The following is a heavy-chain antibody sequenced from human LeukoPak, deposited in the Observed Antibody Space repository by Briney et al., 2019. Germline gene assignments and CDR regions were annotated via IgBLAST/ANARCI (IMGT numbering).Heavy chain of an antibody. CDR2: INHSGST. J-gene: IGHJ4*02. CDR3: ARYPIAAAGRGAKHYDY. CDR1: GGSFSGYY. Sequence: SETLSLTCAVYGGSFSGYYWSWIRQRPGKGLEWIGEINHSGSTNYNPSLKSRVTISVDTSKNQFSLKLSSVTAADTAVYYCARYPIAAAGRGAKHYDYWGQGTLVTVSS. V-gene: IGHV4-34*01. D-gene: IGHD6-13*01.